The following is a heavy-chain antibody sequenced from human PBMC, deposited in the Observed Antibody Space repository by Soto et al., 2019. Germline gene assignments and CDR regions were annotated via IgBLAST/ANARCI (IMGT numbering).Heavy chain of an antibody. CDR3: ARDDCTNGVCYIGY. CDR2: INAYNGYT. J-gene: IGHJ4*02. CDR1: GYSFISYG. D-gene: IGHD2-8*01. V-gene: IGHV1-18*04. Sequence: ASVKVSCKASGYSFISYGINWVRQAPGQGLEWMGWINAYNGYTNYAQKLQGRVTLTADTSTSTAYMELRSLRSDDTAVYFCARDDCTNGVCYIGYWGQGTLVTVSS.